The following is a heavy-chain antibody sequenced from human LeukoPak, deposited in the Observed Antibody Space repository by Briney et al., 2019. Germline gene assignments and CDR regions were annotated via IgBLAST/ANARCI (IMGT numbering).Heavy chain of an antibody. Sequence: GGSLRLSCAASGFTFSSYSMNWVRQAPGKGLEWVSYISSSSSTIYYADSVKGRFTISRDNAKNSLYLQMNSLRAEDTAVYYCARDVKKGWGYSSSWYPHYWGPGTLVTVSS. J-gene: IGHJ4*02. CDR3: ARDVKKGWGYSSSWYPHY. D-gene: IGHD6-13*01. CDR2: ISSSSSTI. V-gene: IGHV3-48*01. CDR1: GFTFSSYS.